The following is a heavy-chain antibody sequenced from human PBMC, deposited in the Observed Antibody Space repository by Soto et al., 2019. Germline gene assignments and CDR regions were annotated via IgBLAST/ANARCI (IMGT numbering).Heavy chain of an antibody. V-gene: IGHV4-31*03. D-gene: IGHD7-27*01. CDR3: ARDNWGPDY. Sequence: SETLSLTCTVSGGSISSGGYYWSWIRQHPGKGLEWIGYIYYSGRTYYNPSLKSRVMISVDTSKNQFSLKVSSVTAADTAIYYXARDNWGPDYWGQGTLVTVS. CDR1: GGSISSGGYY. CDR2: IYYSGRT. J-gene: IGHJ4*02.